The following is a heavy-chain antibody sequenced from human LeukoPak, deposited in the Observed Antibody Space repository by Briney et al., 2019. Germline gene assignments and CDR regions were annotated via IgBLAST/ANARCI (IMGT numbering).Heavy chain of an antibody. V-gene: IGHV4-59*08. CDR2: IYNSVTP. CDR3: ARNEDGYYPMLH. Sequence: KPSETLSLTCTLSGGSISGFYWSWVRDPPGKGREWIAYIYNSVTPNYNPSLKTRVTISVDTPKTQFPLKLRSGTAAHRPVITCARNEDGYYPMLHWGQGTLVSVSS. CDR1: GGSISGFY. D-gene: IGHD1-26*01. J-gene: IGHJ4*02.